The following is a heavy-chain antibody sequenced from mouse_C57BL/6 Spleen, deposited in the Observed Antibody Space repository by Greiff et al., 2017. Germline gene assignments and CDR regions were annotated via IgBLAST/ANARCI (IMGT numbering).Heavy chain of an antibody. Sequence: QVQLQQPGAELVKPGASVKLSCKASGYTFTSYWMHWVKQRPGQGLEWIGMIHPNSGSTNYNEKFKSKATLTVDKSSSTAYMQLSSLTSEDSAVYYWAREGITTVVDYWGQGTTLTVSS. V-gene: IGHV1-64*01. CDR2: IHPNSGST. D-gene: IGHD1-1*01. CDR1: GYTFTSYW. J-gene: IGHJ2*01. CDR3: AREGITTVVDY.